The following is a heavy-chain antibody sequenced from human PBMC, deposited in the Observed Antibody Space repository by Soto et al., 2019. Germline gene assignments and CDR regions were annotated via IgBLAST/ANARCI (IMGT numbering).Heavy chain of an antibody. CDR3: ARGHGIAVAGTYNWLDP. D-gene: IGHD6-19*01. Sequence: TSETLSLTCAVYGGSFSGYYWSWIRQPPGKGLEWIGEINHSGSTNYNPSLKSRVTISVDTSKNQFSLKLSSVTAADTAVYYCARGHGIAVAGTYNWLDPWGQGTLVTVSS. V-gene: IGHV4-34*01. CDR2: INHSGST. CDR1: GGSFSGYY. J-gene: IGHJ5*02.